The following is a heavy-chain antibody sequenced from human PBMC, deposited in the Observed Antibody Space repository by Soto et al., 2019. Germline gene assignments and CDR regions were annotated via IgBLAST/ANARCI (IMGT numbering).Heavy chain of an antibody. V-gene: IGHV3-7*01. CDR1: GFTFSSYW. J-gene: IGHJ2*01. D-gene: IGHD2-2*01. CDR2: IKQDGSEK. Sequence: EVQLVESGGGLVQPGGSLRLSCAASGFTFSSYWMSWVRQAPGKGLEWVANIKQDGSEKYYVDSVKGRFTISRDNAKNSLYLQMNSLRAEDTAVYYCARVGGRYCSSTSCYADGEVDWYFDLWGRGTLVTVSS. CDR3: ARVGGRYCSSTSCYADGEVDWYFDL.